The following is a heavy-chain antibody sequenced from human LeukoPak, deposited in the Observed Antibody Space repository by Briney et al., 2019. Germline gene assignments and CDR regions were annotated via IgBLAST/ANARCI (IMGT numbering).Heavy chain of an antibody. D-gene: IGHD5-18*01. V-gene: IGHV1-8*01. CDR1: GYTSSSPD. CDR2: MNPRDDT. Sequence: EASVRVSCKASGYTSSSPDINWVRQATGRGLEWLGWMNPRDDTGYAQRFQGRVTLTRDRSTNTAYMEISSLTSDDTAVYYCARYIQGVGFDIWGQGTMVTVSA. J-gene: IGHJ3*02. CDR3: ARYIQGVGFDI.